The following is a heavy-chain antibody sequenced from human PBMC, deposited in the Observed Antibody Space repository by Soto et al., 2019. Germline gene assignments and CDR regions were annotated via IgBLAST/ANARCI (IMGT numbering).Heavy chain of an antibody. J-gene: IGHJ4*02. CDR2: IYYSGST. Sequence: LSLTCTVSGGSISSGGYYWSWIRQHPGKGLEWIGYIYYSGSTYYNPSLKSRVTISVDTSKNQFSLKLSSVTAADTAVYYCARARGPFRGATTNYFDYWGQGTLVTVSS. V-gene: IGHV4-31*03. CDR1: GGSISSGGYY. D-gene: IGHD1-26*01. CDR3: ARARGPFRGATTNYFDY.